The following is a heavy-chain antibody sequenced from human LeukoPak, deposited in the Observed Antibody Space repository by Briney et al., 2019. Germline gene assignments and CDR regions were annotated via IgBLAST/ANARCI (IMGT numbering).Heavy chain of an antibody. CDR2: IDWDDDK. V-gene: IGHV2-70*11. J-gene: IGHJ6*03. CDR3: ARMNYYYYYMDV. CDR1: GFSLSTSGMC. Sequence: SGPTLVNPTQTLTLTCTFSGFSLSTSGMCVSWIRQPPGKALEWLARIDWDDDKYYSTSLKTRLTISKDTTKNLVVLTMTNMDPVDTATYYCARMNYYYYYMDVWGKGTTVTVSS.